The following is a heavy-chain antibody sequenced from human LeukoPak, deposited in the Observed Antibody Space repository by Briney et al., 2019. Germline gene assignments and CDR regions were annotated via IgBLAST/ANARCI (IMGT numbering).Heavy chain of an antibody. Sequence: ASVKVSCKASGYTFTSYWIQWVRQAPGQGLEWMGLINPDGGSTAYANRFQGRVIMTRDTSTSTAYMDLSSLRSEDTAVYHCARAPRNSSTMLDFWGQGALVTISS. CDR3: ARAPRNSSTMLDF. V-gene: IGHV1-46*01. CDR2: INPDGGST. J-gene: IGHJ4*02. D-gene: IGHD6-13*01. CDR1: GYTFTSYW.